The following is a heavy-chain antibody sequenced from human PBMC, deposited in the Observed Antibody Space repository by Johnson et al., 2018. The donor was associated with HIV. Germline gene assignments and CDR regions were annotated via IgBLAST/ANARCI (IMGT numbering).Heavy chain of an antibody. J-gene: IGHJ3*02. V-gene: IGHV3-20*04. D-gene: IGHD5-12*01. Sequence: MLLVESGGGVVRPGGSLRLSCAASGFTFDDYGMSWVRQAPGKGLEWVSGINWNGGSTYYADSVKGRFTISRDNSKNSLYLQMNSLRAEDTALYYCAKDSGYENAFDIWGQGTMVTVSS. CDR2: INWNGGST. CDR3: AKDSGYENAFDI. CDR1: GFTFDDYG.